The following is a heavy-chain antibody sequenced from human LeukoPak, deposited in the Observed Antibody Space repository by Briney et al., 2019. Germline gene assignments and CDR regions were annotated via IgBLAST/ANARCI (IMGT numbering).Heavy chain of an antibody. V-gene: IGHV4-4*08. D-gene: IGHD6-19*01. Sequence: SETLSLTCTVSGGSISSYYWSWIRQPPGKGLEWIGYSGTTNYNPSLKSRVTISIDTSKNQFSLKLSSVTAADTAVYYCARSSYGGDYWGQGTLVTVSS. J-gene: IGHJ4*02. CDR3: ARSSYGGDY. CDR2: SGTT. CDR1: GGSISSYY.